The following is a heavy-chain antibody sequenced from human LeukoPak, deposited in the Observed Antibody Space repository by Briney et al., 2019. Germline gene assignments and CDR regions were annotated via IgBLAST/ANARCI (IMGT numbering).Heavy chain of an antibody. CDR2: INPSGGST. D-gene: IGHD5-18*01. CDR1: GYXFTSYY. V-gene: IGHV1-46*01. CDR3: AREPPSQRTVVDTPT. Sequence: ASVKVSCKSSGYXFTSYYMQWVRQAPGQGLEWMGIINPSGGSTNYAQKFQGRVTMTRDTSTSTVYMELSSLRSEDTAVYYCAREPPSQRTVVDTPTWGQGTQVTVSS. J-gene: IGHJ5*02.